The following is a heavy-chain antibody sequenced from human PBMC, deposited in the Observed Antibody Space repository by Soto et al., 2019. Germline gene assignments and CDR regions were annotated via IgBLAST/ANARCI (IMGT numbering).Heavy chain of an antibody. J-gene: IGHJ4*02. D-gene: IGHD3-16*01. CDR2: ISYDGSNK. CDR1: GFTFSSYA. V-gene: IGHV3-30-3*01. Sequence: PGGSLRLSCAASGFTFSSYAMHWVRQAPGKGLEWVAVISYDGSNKYYADSVKGRFTISRDNSKNTLYLQMNSLRAEDTAVYYCARDQGAPYVWGSYGYFDYWGQGTLVTVSS. CDR3: ARDQGAPYVWGSYGYFDY.